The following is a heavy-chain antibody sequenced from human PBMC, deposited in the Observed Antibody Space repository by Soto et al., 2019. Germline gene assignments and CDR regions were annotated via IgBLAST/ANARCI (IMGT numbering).Heavy chain of an antibody. CDR3: ARVHYGACFDY. CDR1: GFTFSDYY. Sequence: QVQLVESGGGLVKPGQSLRLSCAASGFTFSDYYMTWIRQAPGKGLEWVSFLSSSNDYAYYADSVKGRFTVSRDNAKNSLYLQMNSLRAEDTAIYYCARVHYGACFDYWGQGTLVTVSS. CDR2: LSSSNDYA. J-gene: IGHJ4*02. V-gene: IGHV3-11*06. D-gene: IGHD3-10*01.